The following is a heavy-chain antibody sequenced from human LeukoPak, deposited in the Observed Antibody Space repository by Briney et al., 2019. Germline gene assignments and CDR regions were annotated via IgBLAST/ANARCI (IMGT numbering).Heavy chain of an antibody. CDR1: GYTFTGYY. CDR2: INPNSGGP. J-gene: IGHJ4*02. Sequence: ASVKVSCKASGYTFTGYYMHWVRQAPGQGLEWMGWINPNSGGPNYAQKFQGRVTMTRDTSISTAYMELSRLRSDDTAVYYCARDGEWELLYYWGQGTLVTVSS. V-gene: IGHV1-2*02. CDR3: ARDGEWELLYY. D-gene: IGHD1-26*01.